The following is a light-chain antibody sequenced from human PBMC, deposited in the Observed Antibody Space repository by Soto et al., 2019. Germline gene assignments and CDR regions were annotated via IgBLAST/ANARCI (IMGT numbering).Light chain of an antibody. CDR1: QSVSSSY. CDR3: QQYGSSIT. J-gene: IGKJ5*01. Sequence: EIVLTQSPGTLSLSPGERATLSCRASQSVSSSYLAWYQQKPGQAPRLLIYGASNRATGIPDRFSGSGSGTDFTLTISRLEPEDFAVYYCQQYGSSITFGQGTRLEI. V-gene: IGKV3-20*01. CDR2: GAS.